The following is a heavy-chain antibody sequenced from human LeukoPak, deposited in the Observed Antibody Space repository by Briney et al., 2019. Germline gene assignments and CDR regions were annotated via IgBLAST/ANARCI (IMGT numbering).Heavy chain of an antibody. CDR1: GGSISSSSYY. Sequence: SETLSLTCTVSGGSISSSSYYWGWIRQPPGKGLEWIGSIYYSGSTYYNPSLKSRVTISVDTSKNQFSLKLSSVTAADTAVYYCARTLYYDFWSGSYYFDYWGQGTLVTVSS. J-gene: IGHJ4*02. D-gene: IGHD3-3*01. CDR3: ARTLYYDFWSGSYYFDY. CDR2: IYYSGST. V-gene: IGHV4-39*01.